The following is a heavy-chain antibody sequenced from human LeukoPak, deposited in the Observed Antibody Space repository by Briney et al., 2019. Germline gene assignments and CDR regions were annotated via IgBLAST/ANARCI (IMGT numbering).Heavy chain of an antibody. CDR2: IRYDGSNK. CDR1: GFTFSSSG. D-gene: IGHD3-22*01. V-gene: IGHV3-30*02. Sequence: PGGSLRLSCAASGFTFSSSGMHWVRQAPGKGLEWVAFIRYDGSNKYYADSVKGRFTISRDSSKNTLYLQMNSLRAEDTAVYYCVKDRASLDSSAFDYWGQGTLVTASS. CDR3: VKDRASLDSSAFDY. J-gene: IGHJ4*02.